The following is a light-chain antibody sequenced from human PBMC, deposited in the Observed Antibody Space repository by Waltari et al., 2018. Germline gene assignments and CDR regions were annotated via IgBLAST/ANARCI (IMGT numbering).Light chain of an antibody. CDR1: SSDVGANNF. J-gene: IGLJ2*01. CDR2: EVT. Sequence: QSALTQPASVSGSRGQSIAISCIGTSSDVGANNFLSWYQQHPGRAPKLMIHEVTKRPSGVSTRFSGSKSGNTASLTISGLQAEDEADYYCCSYTTIGPVLIGGGTKVTVL. CDR3: CSYTTIGPVL. V-gene: IGLV2-23*02.